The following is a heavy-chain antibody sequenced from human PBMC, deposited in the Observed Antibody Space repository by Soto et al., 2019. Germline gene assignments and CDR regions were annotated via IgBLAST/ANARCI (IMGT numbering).Heavy chain of an antibody. J-gene: IGHJ5*02. CDR2: ISGSGGST. Sequence: GGSLRLSCAASGFTFSSYAMSWVRQAPGKGLEWVSAISGSGGSTYYADSVKGRFTISRDNSKNTLYLQMNSLRAEDTAVYYCAKDRRGSSSWFYWFDPWGQGTLVTVSS. CDR1: GFTFSSYA. V-gene: IGHV3-23*01. CDR3: AKDRRGSSSWFYWFDP. D-gene: IGHD6-13*01.